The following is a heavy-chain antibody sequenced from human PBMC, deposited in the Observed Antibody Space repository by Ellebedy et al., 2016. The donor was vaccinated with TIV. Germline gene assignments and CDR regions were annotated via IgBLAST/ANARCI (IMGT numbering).Heavy chain of an antibody. J-gene: IGHJ4*02. V-gene: IGHV3-11*03. CDR3: ARGGEDSGSSKLTVYYFDY. CDR2: ISTNGGYT. D-gene: IGHD1-26*01. CDR1: GFTFSDYQ. Sequence: GESLKISCAASGFTFSDYQMSWIRQAPGKGLEWVSYISTNGGYTNHADSVEGRFIISRDNAKKSLSLQMNSLGAEDTAVYYCARGGEDSGSSKLTVYYFDYWGLGTLVTVSS.